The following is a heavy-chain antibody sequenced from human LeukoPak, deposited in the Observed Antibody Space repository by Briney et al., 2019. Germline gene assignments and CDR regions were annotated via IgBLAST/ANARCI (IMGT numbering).Heavy chain of an antibody. CDR3: ARGDGSGWHIY. J-gene: IGHJ4*02. D-gene: IGHD6-19*01. CDR1: GFTFRTAW. V-gene: IGHV3-7*05. Sequence: PGGSLRLSCAASGFTFRTAWMSWVRQAPGKGLEWVANLNQDGSEKYSVDSVKGRFTISRDNTKKSLYLQMNSLRAEDTAVYYCARGDGSGWHIYWGQGTLVTVSS. CDR2: LNQDGSEK.